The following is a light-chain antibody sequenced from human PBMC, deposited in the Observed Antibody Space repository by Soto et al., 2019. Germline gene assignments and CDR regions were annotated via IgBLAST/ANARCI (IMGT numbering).Light chain of an antibody. Sequence: QSALTQPASVSGSPGQSITISCTGTSRDVGGHNYVSWYQQHPGKAPKLMSYEVTSRPSGVSNRFSGSKSGNTASLTISGLQAEDEADYYCCSYTSSITYVFGTGTKLTVL. V-gene: IGLV2-14*01. CDR1: SRDVGGHNY. CDR3: CSYTSSITYV. J-gene: IGLJ1*01. CDR2: EVT.